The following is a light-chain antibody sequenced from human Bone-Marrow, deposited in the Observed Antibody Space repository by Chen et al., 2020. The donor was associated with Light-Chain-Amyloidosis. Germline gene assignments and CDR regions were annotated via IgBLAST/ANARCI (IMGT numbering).Light chain of an antibody. Sequence: DIQMTQSPSTLSASVGDRVTITCRASQSIDSWLAWYQQKPGQAPKLLIYQTSTLKSGVPSRFSGSGSGTEYTLTISSLQPDDFETYYCQQYHSYSQTFGHGTKVESK. CDR3: QQYHSYSQT. CDR2: QTS. CDR1: QSIDSW. V-gene: IGKV1-5*03. J-gene: IGKJ1*01.